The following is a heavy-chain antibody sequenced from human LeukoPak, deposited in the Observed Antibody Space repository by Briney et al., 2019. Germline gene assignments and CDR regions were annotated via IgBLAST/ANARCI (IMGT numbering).Heavy chain of an antibody. CDR1: AFTFSSYC. V-gene: IGHV3-74*01. D-gene: IGHD2-2*01. Sequence: PGGSLRLSCAASAFTFSSYCMHWVRHAPGKGLVWVSRINADGRTTNYADSVKGRFTISRDNAENTLYLQMNSLRAEDTAVYYCARGSPASVWGQGALVTVSS. J-gene: IGHJ4*02. CDR2: INADGRTT. CDR3: ARGSPASV.